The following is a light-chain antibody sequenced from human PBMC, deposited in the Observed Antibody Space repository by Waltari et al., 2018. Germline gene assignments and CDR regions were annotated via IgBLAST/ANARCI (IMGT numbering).Light chain of an antibody. CDR2: RAS. J-gene: IGKJ2*01. Sequence: DVQMTQSPSTLSASVGDRVTITCRASQNIRDFLAWYQQRPGNAPSLLIFRASTLQTGVPARFSGSGSGTEFTLTISSLQPDDFATYYCQHTFETPYSFGQGTKLE. V-gene: IGKV1-5*01. CDR3: QHTFETPYS. CDR1: QNIRDF.